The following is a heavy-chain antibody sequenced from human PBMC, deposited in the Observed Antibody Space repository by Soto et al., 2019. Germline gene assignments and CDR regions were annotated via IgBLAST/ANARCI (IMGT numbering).Heavy chain of an antibody. Sequence: QVLLVQSGAEVKKPGSSVKVSCKASGGTFSSYGISWVRQTPGRGLEWMGGIIPLFGTTNYAQKFRGRVTVTADESTSTVYMELRSLSFEDTAVYYCARAHGSSWYNWFGPWGQGTLVTVSS. V-gene: IGHV1-69*01. CDR1: GGTFSSYG. CDR3: ARAHGSSWYNWFGP. D-gene: IGHD6-13*01. J-gene: IGHJ5*02. CDR2: IIPLFGTT.